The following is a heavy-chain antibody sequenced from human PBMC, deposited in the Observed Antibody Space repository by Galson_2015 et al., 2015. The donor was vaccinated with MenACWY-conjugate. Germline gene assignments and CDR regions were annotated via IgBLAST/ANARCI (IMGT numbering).Heavy chain of an antibody. Sequence: TYYADSVRGRFTISRDNTKNSVYLQMHSLRAEDTSVYYCTRDRGYCTGGRCYRYFDFWGQGTLVTVSS. D-gene: IGHD2-15*01. CDR3: TRDRGYCTGGRCYRYFDF. CDR2: T. V-gene: IGHV3-11*06. J-gene: IGHJ4*02.